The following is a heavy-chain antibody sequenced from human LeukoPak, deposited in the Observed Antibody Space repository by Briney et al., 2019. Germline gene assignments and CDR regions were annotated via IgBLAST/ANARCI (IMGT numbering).Heavy chain of an antibody. CDR2: IIPIFGTA. Sequence: SVKVSCKASGGTFSSYAISWVRQAPGQGLEWMGGIIPIFGTANYAQKFQGRVTITADESTSAAYMELSSLRSEDTAVYYCAAGYYYDSSGYYWYYFDYWGQGTLVTVSS. D-gene: IGHD3-22*01. V-gene: IGHV1-69*13. CDR1: GGTFSSYA. CDR3: AAGYYYDSSGYYWYYFDY. J-gene: IGHJ4*02.